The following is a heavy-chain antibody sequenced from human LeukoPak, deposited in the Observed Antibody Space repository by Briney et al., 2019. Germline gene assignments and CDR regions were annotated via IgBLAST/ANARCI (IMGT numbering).Heavy chain of an antibody. Sequence: GGSLRLSCAASGFTFSSYSMNWVRQAPGKGLEWVSSISSSSNYIYYADSVKGRFTISRDNAQSSLYLQMNSLRAEDTAVYYCASGSYWGQGTLVTVSS. CDR2: ISSSSNYI. V-gene: IGHV3-21*01. CDR3: ASGSY. D-gene: IGHD1-1*01. CDR1: GFTFSSYS. J-gene: IGHJ4*02.